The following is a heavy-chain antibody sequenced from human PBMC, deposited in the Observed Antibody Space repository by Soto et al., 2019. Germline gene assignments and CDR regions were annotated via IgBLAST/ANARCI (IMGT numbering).Heavy chain of an antibody. D-gene: IGHD4-17*01. CDR1: NGSIINYY. CDR3: ASRLTLATTTGDAVDL. Sequence: QVQLQESGPGLVKPSETLSLTCTVSNGSIINYYWSWIRQPPGKGLEWMGFIYYSGSTNYNPYLRGRFNMSVDLSRTQLSLKLTSVTDADTAVYYWASRLTLATTTGDAVDLWGQGTMVTVSS. J-gene: IGHJ3*01. CDR2: IYYSGST. V-gene: IGHV4-59*01.